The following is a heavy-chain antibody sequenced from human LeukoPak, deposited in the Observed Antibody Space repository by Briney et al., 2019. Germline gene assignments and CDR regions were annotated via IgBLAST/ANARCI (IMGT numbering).Heavy chain of an antibody. J-gene: IGHJ4*02. CDR3: ARGYRYNWNYGGLAY. D-gene: IGHD1-7*01. CDR2: MNPNSGNT. Sequence: GASVKVSCKASGGTFSSYAISWVRQATGQGLEWMGWMNPNSGNTGYAQKFQGRVTITRNTSISTAYMELSSLRSEDTAVYYCARGYRYNWNYGGLAYWGQGTLVTVSS. CDR1: GGTFSSYA. V-gene: IGHV1-8*03.